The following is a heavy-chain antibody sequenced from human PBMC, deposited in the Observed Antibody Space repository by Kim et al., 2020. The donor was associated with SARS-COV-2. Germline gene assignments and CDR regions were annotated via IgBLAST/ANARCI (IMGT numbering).Heavy chain of an antibody. D-gene: IGHD6-19*01. J-gene: IGHJ4*02. Sequence: SGEGRFTISRDNSKNTLYLQMNSLRAEDTAVYYCAKERTRIAVAGSSLDYWGQGTLVTVSS. V-gene: IGHV3-30*02. CDR3: AKERTRIAVAGSSLDY.